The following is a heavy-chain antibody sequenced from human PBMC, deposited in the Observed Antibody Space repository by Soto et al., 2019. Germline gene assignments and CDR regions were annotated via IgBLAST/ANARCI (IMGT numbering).Heavy chain of an antibody. Sequence: QVQLVQSGAEVKKPGSSVKVSCKASEGTFSSYAISWVRQAPGQGLEWMGGIIPIFGTANYARKFQGRVTISADESTSTAHMELSSLRSEDTAVYYCARDSAMVTDYYYYFGMDVWGQGTTVTVSS. CDR1: EGTFSSYA. CDR3: ARDSAMVTDYYYYFGMDV. D-gene: IGHD5-18*01. J-gene: IGHJ6*02. CDR2: IIPIFGTA. V-gene: IGHV1-69*01.